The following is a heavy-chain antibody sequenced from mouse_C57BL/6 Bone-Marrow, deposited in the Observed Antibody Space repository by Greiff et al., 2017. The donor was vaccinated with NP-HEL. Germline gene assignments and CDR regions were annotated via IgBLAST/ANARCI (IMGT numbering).Heavy chain of an antibody. CDR2: IDPENGDT. Sequence: EVKLQESGAELVRPGASVKLSCTASGFNIKDDYMHWVKQRPEQGLEWIGWIDPENGDTEYASKFQGKATITADTSSNTAYLQLSSLTSEDTAVYYCTLYDYDEDYWGQGTTLTVSS. V-gene: IGHV14-4*01. D-gene: IGHD2-4*01. J-gene: IGHJ2*01. CDR1: GFNIKDDY. CDR3: TLYDYDEDY.